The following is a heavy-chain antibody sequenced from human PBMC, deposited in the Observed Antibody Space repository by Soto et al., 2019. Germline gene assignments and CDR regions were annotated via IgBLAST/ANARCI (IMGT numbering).Heavy chain of an antibody. CDR3: ARDGREASGMDV. V-gene: IGHV4-34*01. CDR1: GGSFSGYY. J-gene: IGHJ6*02. CDR2: IYHRGST. Sequence: SETLSLTCAVYGGSFSGYYWSWLRQPPGKGLEWIGHIYHRGSTNYNPSLRSRSTISVDTSENQFSLKLNSVTTADTAVYYCARDGREASGMDVWGQGTKVTVSS. D-gene: IGHD1-26*01.